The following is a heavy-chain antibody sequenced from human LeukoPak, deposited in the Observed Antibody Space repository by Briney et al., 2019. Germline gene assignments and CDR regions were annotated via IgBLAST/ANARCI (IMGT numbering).Heavy chain of an antibody. V-gene: IGHV3-21*01. CDR3: AREGGYYDSSGYIDY. CDR1: GFTFSSYR. CDR2: ISSSSSYI. J-gene: IGHJ4*02. D-gene: IGHD3-22*01. Sequence: GGSLRLSCAASGFTFSSYRMNWVRQAPGKGLEWVSSISSSSSYIYYADSVKGRFSVSRDNSKSTLYLQMNSLRAEDTAVYYCAREGGYYDSSGYIDYWGQGTLVTVSS.